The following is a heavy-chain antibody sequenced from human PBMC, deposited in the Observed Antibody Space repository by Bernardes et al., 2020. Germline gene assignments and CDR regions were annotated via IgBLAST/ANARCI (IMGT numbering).Heavy chain of an antibody. D-gene: IGHD6-13*01. J-gene: IGHJ2*01. CDR3: ARDIGWQQLANWYFDL. CDR1: GGSISSYY. CDR2: LYTSGST. V-gene: IGHV4-4*07. Sequence: SETLSLTCTVSGGSISSYYWSWIRQPAGKGLEWIGRLYTSGSTNYNPSLKSRVTMSVDTSKNQFSLKLSSVTAADTAVYYCARDIGWQQLANWYFDLWGRGTLVTVSS.